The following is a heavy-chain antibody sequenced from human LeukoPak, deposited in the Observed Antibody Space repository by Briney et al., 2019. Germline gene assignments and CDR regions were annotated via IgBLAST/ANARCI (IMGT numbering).Heavy chain of an antibody. CDR1: GFTFSSYS. V-gene: IGHV3-21*01. Sequence: GGSLRLSCAASGFTFSSYSMNWVRQAPGKGLEWVSSITRTSIYIHYADSLKGRFTISRDNAKNSLSLQMNSLRAEDTAVHYCARVRYDSSGYYSIFDSWGQGTLVTVSS. J-gene: IGHJ4*02. CDR3: ARVRYDSSGYYSIFDS. CDR2: ITRTSIYI. D-gene: IGHD3-22*01.